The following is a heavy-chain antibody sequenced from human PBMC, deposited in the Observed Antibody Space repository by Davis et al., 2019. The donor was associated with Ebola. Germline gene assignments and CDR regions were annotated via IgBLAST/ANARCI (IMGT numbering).Heavy chain of an antibody. J-gene: IGHJ6*02. CDR1: AGSFSGYY. CDR3: ARVGGSGYYSRDYYYYGMDV. V-gene: IGHV4-34*01. CDR2: INHSGST. Sequence: SETLSLTCAVYAGSFSGYYWSWIRQPPGKGLEWIGEINHSGSTNYNPSLKSRVTISVDTSKNQFSLKLSSVTAADTAVYYCARVGGSGYYSRDYYYYGMDVWGQGTTVTVSS. D-gene: IGHD3-22*01.